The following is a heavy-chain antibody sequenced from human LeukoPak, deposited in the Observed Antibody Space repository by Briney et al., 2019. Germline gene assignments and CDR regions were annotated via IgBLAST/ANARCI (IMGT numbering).Heavy chain of an antibody. Sequence: GGSLRLSCAASGFTFSNYWMIWVRQAPGKGLEWVGNIKQDGSEKRYADSVKGRFTISRDNANKSLYLQLNSLRAEDTAVYFCAREPIYGLNFDYWGQGTLVTVSS. J-gene: IGHJ4*02. CDR1: GFTFSNYW. CDR2: IKQDGSEK. CDR3: AREPIYGLNFDY. D-gene: IGHD2/OR15-2a*01. V-gene: IGHV3-7*04.